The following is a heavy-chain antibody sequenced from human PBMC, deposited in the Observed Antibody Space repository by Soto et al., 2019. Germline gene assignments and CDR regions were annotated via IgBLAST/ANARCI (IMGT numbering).Heavy chain of an antibody. CDR1: GYTFTRYD. V-gene: IGHV1-8*01. D-gene: IGHD6-19*01. J-gene: IGHJ1*01. CDR2: MNPNSGNT. CDR3: ASSGSGSYIY. Sequence: QVQLVQSGAEVKKPGASVKVACKASGYTFTRYDINSVRQATGQGIEWMGWMNPNSGNTGYAQKYQGRVTMTRNTSISTAYIELSSLRSEDTAVYYCASSGSGSYIYWGQGTLVTVYS.